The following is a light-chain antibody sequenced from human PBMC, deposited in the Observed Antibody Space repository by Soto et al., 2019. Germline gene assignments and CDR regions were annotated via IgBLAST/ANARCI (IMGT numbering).Light chain of an antibody. J-gene: IGKJ2*01. V-gene: IGKV1-17*03. CDR1: QAISRF. CDR2: ETS. CDR3: LQHNAYPDT. Sequence: DVQMTQSPSAMSASVGDRVTIACRASQAISRFVAWFQHKPGSAPERLIYETSNLQPGVPSRFSGSGSGTEFTLAISDLQPEDFATYYCLQHNAYPDTFGQGTKLEIK.